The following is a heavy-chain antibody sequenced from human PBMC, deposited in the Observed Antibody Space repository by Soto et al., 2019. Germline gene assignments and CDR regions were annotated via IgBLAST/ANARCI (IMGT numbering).Heavy chain of an antibody. CDR1: GFTFSSYA. CDR3: AKVSVAATHWFDP. J-gene: IGHJ5*02. Sequence: EVQLLESGGGLVQPGGSLRLSCAASGFTFSSYAMSWVRQAPGKGLEWVSAISGSGGSTYYADSAKGRFTISRDNSKNTPYLQMNSLRAEDTAVYYCAKVSVAATHWFDPWGQGTLVTVSS. CDR2: ISGSGGST. V-gene: IGHV3-23*01. D-gene: IGHD2-15*01.